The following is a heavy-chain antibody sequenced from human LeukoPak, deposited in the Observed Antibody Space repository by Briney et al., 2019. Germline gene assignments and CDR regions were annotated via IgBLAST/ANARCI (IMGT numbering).Heavy chain of an antibody. CDR3: ARGFCSGGTCYRITGTFDV. CDR2: TSLAGTYI. D-gene: IGHD2-15*01. Sequence: PGGSLRLSCAASELSFKTYSMNWLRQSPGKGLEWVASTSLAGTYIDYADSVKGRFTISRDNGNNSLFLEMTSLRADDTAVYYCARGFCSGGTCYRITGTFDVWGHGTMVSVSS. CDR1: ELSFKTYS. V-gene: IGHV3-21*01. J-gene: IGHJ3*01.